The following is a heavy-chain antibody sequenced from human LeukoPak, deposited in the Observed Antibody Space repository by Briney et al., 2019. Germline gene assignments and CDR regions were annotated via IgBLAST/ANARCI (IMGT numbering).Heavy chain of an antibody. J-gene: IGHJ4*02. CDR3: ARDTRAYDRSAYYYFDY. V-gene: IGHV4-59*01. D-gene: IGHD3-22*01. Sequence: SETLSLTCTVSGGPISSYYWSWIRQPPGKGLEWIGYIHYSGSSKYNPSLKSRVSMSTDMSRSQFSLKPSSVTAADTAVYYCARDTRAYDRSAYYYFDYWGQGTLVTVSS. CDR1: GGPISSYY. CDR2: IHYSGSS.